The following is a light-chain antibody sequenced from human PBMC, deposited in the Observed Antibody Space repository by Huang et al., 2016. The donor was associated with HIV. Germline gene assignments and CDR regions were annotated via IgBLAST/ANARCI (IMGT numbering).Light chain of an antibody. Sequence: EVVNTQSPSIPAVSPGERATLSCRASQSVTSNLAWYQQTPGQAPRLLIYSASTRATGIPARFSGSGSGTELTLTISSLQSEDFAVYYCQHYNNWPWWTFGQGTKVEIK. V-gene: IGKV3-15*01. CDR1: QSVTSN. CDR3: QHYNNWPWWT. J-gene: IGKJ1*01. CDR2: SAS.